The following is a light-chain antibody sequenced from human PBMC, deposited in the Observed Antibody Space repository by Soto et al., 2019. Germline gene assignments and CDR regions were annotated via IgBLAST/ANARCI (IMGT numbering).Light chain of an antibody. V-gene: IGKV3-15*01. J-gene: IGKJ2*01. CDR3: QQYNNWPPYT. Sequence: EIVLTQSPATLSVSPGERATLSCRASQNINRYLAWYQQIPGQAPRLLIYGASTRATGIPARFGGSGSGTDFTLTISSLQSEDFAVYYCQQYNNWPPYTFGQGTKLEIK. CDR1: QNINRY. CDR2: GAS.